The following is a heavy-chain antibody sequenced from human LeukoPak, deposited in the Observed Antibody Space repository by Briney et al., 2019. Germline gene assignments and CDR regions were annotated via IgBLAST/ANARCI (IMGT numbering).Heavy chain of an antibody. CDR2: ISSSGGRT. V-gene: IGHV3-23*01. Sequence: GGSLRLSCAASGFIFSSYAMSWVRQAPGKGLEWVSAISSSGGRTYHADSVKGRFTISRDNSKNTLYLQMNSLRAEDTAVYYCAKGYCSGGSCYSGLFDYWGQGTLVTVSS. J-gene: IGHJ4*02. CDR3: AKGYCSGGSCYSGLFDY. D-gene: IGHD2-15*01. CDR1: GFIFSSYA.